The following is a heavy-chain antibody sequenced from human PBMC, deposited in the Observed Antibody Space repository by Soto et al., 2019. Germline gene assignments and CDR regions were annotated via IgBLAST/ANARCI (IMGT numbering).Heavy chain of an antibody. CDR2: MFYSGSN. D-gene: IGHD2-15*01. J-gene: IGHJ5*02. Sequence: QLQLQESGPGLVKPSETLSLMCAVSGDSIRSSSYYWGWIRQSPGKGRECTGSMFYSGSNYNNPPLEGRVTISVDTSKDQFSLKVSSGNAADTAVYYCVRHSAPIVLFEGATNHWFDPWGQGTLVTVSS. CDR1: GDSIRSSSYY. CDR3: VRHSAPIVLFEGATNHWFDP. V-gene: IGHV4-39*01.